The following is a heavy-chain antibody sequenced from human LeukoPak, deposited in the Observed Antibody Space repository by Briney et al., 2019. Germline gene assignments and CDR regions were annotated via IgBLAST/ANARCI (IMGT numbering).Heavy chain of an antibody. J-gene: IGHJ4*02. V-gene: IGHV4-39*01. CDR2: ISYSGNA. CDR1: GASIITANYY. Sequence: SETLSLTCTVSGASIITANYYWGWIRQPPGKGLEWIGSISYSGNAYYNPSLRSRLSISMDASKDQFSLKVRSVTAADTAVYYCARNLGQTWGTVTTDLWYFDHWGQGTLVPVSS. D-gene: IGHD4-11*01. CDR3: ARNLGQTWGTVTTDLWYFDH.